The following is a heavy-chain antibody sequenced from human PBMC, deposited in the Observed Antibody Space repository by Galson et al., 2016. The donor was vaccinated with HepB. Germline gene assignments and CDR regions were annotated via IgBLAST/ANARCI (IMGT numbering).Heavy chain of an antibody. D-gene: IGHD1-1*01. CDR2: ITGGGIST. CDR3: AKDLRT. CDR1: GFSFGAYA. J-gene: IGHJ4*01. V-gene: IGHV3-23*01. Sequence: SLRLSCAASGFSFGAYAMSWVRQAPGKGLEWVSAITGGGISTYYLDSVKGRFVIARDNSKTTLFLQMNNLGAEDTATYYCAKDLRTWGQGTLVTVSS.